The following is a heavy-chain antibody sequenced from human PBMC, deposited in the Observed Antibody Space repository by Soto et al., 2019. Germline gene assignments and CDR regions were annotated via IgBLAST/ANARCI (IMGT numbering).Heavy chain of an antibody. V-gene: IGHV4-39*07. CDR2: IYYSGST. J-gene: IGHJ4*02. Sequence: WGWIRQPPGKGLEWIGSIYYSGSTYYNPSLKSRVTISVDTSKNQFSLKLTSVNAADTAVYYCTRGGDAYKNGHWGQGTLVTVSS. D-gene: IGHD2-21*01. CDR3: TRGGDAYKNGH.